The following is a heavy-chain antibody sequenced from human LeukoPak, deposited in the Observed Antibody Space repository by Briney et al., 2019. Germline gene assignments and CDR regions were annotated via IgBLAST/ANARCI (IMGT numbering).Heavy chain of an antibody. D-gene: IGHD2-21*02. J-gene: IGHJ3*02. Sequence: SETLSLTCTVSGGSISSYYWSWIRQPPGKGLEWIGYIYYSGSTNYNPSLKSRVTITVDTSKNQFSLKLSSVTAADTAVYYCARRSLTVNAFDIWGQGTMVPVSS. V-gene: IGHV4-59*08. CDR3: ARRSLTVNAFDI. CDR2: IYYSGST. CDR1: GGSISSYY.